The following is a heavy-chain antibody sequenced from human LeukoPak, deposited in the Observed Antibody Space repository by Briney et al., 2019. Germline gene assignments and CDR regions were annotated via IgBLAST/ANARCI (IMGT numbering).Heavy chain of an antibody. V-gene: IGHV3-33*01. D-gene: IGHD5-24*01. CDR2: IWYDGSNR. J-gene: IGHJ4*02. Sequence: GRSLRLSCAASGFTFSRHGMHWARQAPGKGLEWVAVIWYDGSNRYYADSVKGRFTISRDNSKNTLYLQVNSLRAEDTAVYYCARDMATDYFDYWGQGTLVTVSS. CDR3: ARDMATDYFDY. CDR1: GFTFSRHG.